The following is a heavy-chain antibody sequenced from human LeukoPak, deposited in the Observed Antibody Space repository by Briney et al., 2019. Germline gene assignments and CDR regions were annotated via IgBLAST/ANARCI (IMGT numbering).Heavy chain of an antibody. V-gene: IGHV3-33*01. Sequence: GGPLRLSCAASGFTFSNYGMHWVRQAPGKGLEWVAVIWYDGSNKYYADSVKGRFTISRDNSKNTLFLQMNSLRAEDTAVYYCARDGGSTSLVFDYWGQGTLVTVSS. J-gene: IGHJ4*02. D-gene: IGHD2-2*01. CDR3: ARDGGSTSLVFDY. CDR1: GFTFSNYG. CDR2: IWYDGSNK.